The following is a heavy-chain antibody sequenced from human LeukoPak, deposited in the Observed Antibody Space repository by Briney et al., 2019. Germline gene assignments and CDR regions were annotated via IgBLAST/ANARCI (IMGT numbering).Heavy chain of an antibody. V-gene: IGHV4-34*01. D-gene: IGHD1-26*01. J-gene: IGHJ4*02. Sequence: SETLSLTCAVYGGSFSGYYWSWIRQPPGKGLEWIGEINHSGSTNYNPSLKSRVTISVDTSKNQFSLKLSPVTAADTAVYYCARGFRDSGSYYFDYWGQGTLVTVSS. CDR3: ARGFRDSGSYYFDY. CDR1: GGSFSGYY. CDR2: INHSGST.